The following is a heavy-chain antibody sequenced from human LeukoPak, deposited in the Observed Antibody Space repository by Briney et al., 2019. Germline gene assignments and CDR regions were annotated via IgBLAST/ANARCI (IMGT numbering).Heavy chain of an antibody. J-gene: IGHJ5*02. CDR3: ARGRPVAGANWFDP. Sequence: SETLSLTCTVSGGSISSYYWSWIRQPPGKGLEWIGYIYSSGSTNYNPSLKSRVTVSVDTSKNQFSLKLSSVTAADTAVYYCARGRPVAGANWFDPWGQGALVTVSS. CDR1: GGSISSYY. CDR2: IYSSGST. D-gene: IGHD6-13*01. V-gene: IGHV4-59*12.